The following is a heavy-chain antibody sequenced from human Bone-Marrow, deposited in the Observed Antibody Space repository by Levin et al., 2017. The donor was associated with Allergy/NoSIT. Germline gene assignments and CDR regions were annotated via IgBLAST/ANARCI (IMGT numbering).Heavy chain of an antibody. CDR1: GYTFTDYY. Sequence: GGSLRLSCKASGYTFTDYYIHWVRQAPGQGLEWMGWINPNSGATKYAPKFQGRVTMTRDTSINTAFMDLSSLTSDDTAMYYCTRDAFDTAQLGHSIWGQGTLVTVSS. CDR3: TRDAFDTAQLGHSI. V-gene: IGHV1-2*02. CDR2: INPNSGAT. D-gene: IGHD5-18*01. J-gene: IGHJ4*02.